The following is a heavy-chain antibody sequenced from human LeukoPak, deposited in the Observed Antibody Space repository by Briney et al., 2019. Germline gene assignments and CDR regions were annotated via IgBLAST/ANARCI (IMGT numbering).Heavy chain of an antibody. CDR1: GGSFSGYY. J-gene: IGHJ6*03. Sequence: KPPETLSLTCAVYGGSFSGYYWSWIRQPPGKGLEWIGEINHSGSTNYNPSLKSRVTISVDTSKNQFSLKLSSVTAADTAVYYCARGAAARLGYYYYYMDVWGKGTTVTVSS. CDR2: INHSGST. V-gene: IGHV4-34*01. D-gene: IGHD6-6*01. CDR3: ARGAAARLGYYYYYMDV.